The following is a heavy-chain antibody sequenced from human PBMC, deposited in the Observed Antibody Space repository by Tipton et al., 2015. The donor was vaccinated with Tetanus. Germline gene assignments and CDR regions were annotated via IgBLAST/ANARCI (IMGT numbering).Heavy chain of an antibody. J-gene: IGHJ5*02. CDR2: IDYRGNT. D-gene: IGHD6-13*01. V-gene: IGHV4-31*03. CDR3: ACNPNIAAAGTGEDSGWFDP. CDR1: GDSIDGGFKN. Sequence: TLSLTCTVSGDSIDGGFKNWGWIRQQPGKGLEWIGYIDYRGNTYYNPSLRRRVTFSFDTSENQFSLKLSSVTAADTAVYYCACNPNIAAAGTGEDSGWFDPWGQGTLVTVSS.